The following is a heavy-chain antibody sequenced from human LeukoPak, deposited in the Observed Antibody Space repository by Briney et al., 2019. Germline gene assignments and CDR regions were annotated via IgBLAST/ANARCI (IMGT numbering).Heavy chain of an antibody. CDR2: IYHSGST. CDR3: ARSAGYYDSSAYGDY. D-gene: IGHD3-22*01. Sequence: PSETLSLTCSVSGDSISLSFYYWGWIRQPPGQGLEWIGSIYHSGSTYYNPSLKSRVTISVDTSKNQFSLKLSSVTAADTAVYYCARSAGYYDSSAYGDYWGQGTLVTVSS. CDR1: GDSISLSFYY. V-gene: IGHV4-38-2*02. J-gene: IGHJ4*02.